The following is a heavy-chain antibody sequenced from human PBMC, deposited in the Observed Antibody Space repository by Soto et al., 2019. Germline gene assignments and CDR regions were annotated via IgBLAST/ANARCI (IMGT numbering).Heavy chain of an antibody. CDR3: ARDRCTMPRCYTHHFDV. J-gene: IGHJ6*02. Sequence: QDQLVQSGGEVTKPGASVKVSCKASGYTFTSYGISWVRQAPGQGLEWMGWISVYSGNTKYAEKFQGRVTLTTETSTSTAYMELRSLASDDTAVYYCARDRCTMPRCYTHHFDVWGQGTTVIVSS. CDR1: GYTFTSYG. CDR2: ISVYSGNT. V-gene: IGHV1-18*04. D-gene: IGHD2-8*01.